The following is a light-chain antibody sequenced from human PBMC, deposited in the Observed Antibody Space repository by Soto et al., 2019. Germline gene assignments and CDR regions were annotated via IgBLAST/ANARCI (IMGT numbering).Light chain of an antibody. CDR2: EGS. J-gene: IGLJ2*01. CDR1: SSDVGIYNL. CDR3: CSYASSSTLV. V-gene: IGLV2-23*01. Sequence: QSALTQPASVSGSPGQSITISCSGTSSDVGIYNLVSWYQQYPGKAPKVMIYEGSKRPSGVSNRFSGSKSGNTASLTISGLQAGDEADYYCCSYASSSTLVLGGGTKLTVL.